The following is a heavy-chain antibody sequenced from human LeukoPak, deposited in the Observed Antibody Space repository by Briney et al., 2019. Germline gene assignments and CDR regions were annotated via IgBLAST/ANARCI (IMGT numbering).Heavy chain of an antibody. CDR1: GLTFSDQW. Sequence: GGSLRLSCMISGLTFSDQWLAWVRQPPGKGLEWVADIKQDGSAKFHVASVKGRFTISRDNAKNLPYLQMDSLTAEDTAVYYCVIDWEWLQFHYWGPGTLVSVSS. CDR3: VIDWEWLQFHY. CDR2: IKQDGSAK. J-gene: IGHJ4*02. V-gene: IGHV3-7*03. D-gene: IGHD3-3*01.